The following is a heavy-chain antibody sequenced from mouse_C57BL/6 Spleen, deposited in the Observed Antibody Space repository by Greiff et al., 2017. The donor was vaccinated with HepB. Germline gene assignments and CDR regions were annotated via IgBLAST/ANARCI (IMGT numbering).Heavy chain of an antibody. CDR1: GFTFSSYA. V-gene: IGHV5-9-1*02. CDR2: ISSGGDYI. CDR3: TREEFITTVVVPFDY. Sequence: EVMLVESGEGLVKPGGSLKLSCAASGFTFSSYAMSWVRQTPEKRLEWVAYISSGGDYIYYADTVKGRFTISRDNARNTLYLQMSSLKSEDTAMYYCTREEFITTVVVPFDYWGQGTTLTVSS. D-gene: IGHD1-1*01. J-gene: IGHJ2*01.